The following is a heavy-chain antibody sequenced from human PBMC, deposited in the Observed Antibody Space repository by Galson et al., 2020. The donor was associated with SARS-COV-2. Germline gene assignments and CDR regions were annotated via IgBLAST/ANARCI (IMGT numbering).Heavy chain of an antibody. J-gene: IGHJ6*02. D-gene: IGHD6-6*01. CDR2: IYRGGNT. CDR1: GLIVNSSY. CDR3: ARRMTSSWGMDV. Sequence: GGSLRLSCAASGLIVNSSYMSWVRQAPGKGLEWVSIIYRGGNTYYADSVKGRFTISRDNSKTTLYLQMNSLRPEDTAVYFCARRMTSSWGMDVWGQGTTVTVSS. V-gene: IGHV3-66*02.